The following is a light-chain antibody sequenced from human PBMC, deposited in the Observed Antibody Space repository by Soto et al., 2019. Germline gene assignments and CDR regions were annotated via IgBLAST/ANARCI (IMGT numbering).Light chain of an antibody. Sequence: EIVMTQSPATLSVSPGERATLSCRASQSVSSNLAWYQQKPGQAPRLLIYGASTRATGIPAWFSGSGSGTEFTLTISSLQSEDFAVYYCQQYDNWPPMYTFGQGTKVDIK. J-gene: IGKJ2*01. CDR2: GAS. V-gene: IGKV3-15*01. CDR1: QSVSSN. CDR3: QQYDNWPPMYT.